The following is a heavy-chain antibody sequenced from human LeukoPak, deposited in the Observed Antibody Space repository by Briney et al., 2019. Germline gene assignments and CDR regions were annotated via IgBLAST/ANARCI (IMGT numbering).Heavy chain of an antibody. J-gene: IGHJ6*02. CDR2: IYYSGST. CDR1: GGSISSGGYY. D-gene: IGHD2-8*01. CDR3: ARGPVFGMDV. V-gene: IGHV4-31*03. Sequence: SETLSLTCTVSGGSISSGGYYWSWIRQHPGKGLEWIGYIYYSGSTYYNPSLKSRVTISVDTSKNQFSLKLSSVTAADTAVYYCARGPVFGMDVWGQGTTVTVSS.